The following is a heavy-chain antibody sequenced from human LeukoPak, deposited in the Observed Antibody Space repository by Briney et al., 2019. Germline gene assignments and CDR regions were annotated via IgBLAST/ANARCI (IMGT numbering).Heavy chain of an antibody. D-gene: IGHD6-13*01. CDR2: FYHHSMST. V-gene: IGHV4-38-2*02. Sequence: SETLSLTCAVSGLSISSGYYWGWIRQPPGKGLEWFGSFYHHSMSTYYNASLKSRVTISVDMSMNQFYLRLSSVTAADTAVYYCARDRSLAAAGDYWGQGTQVTVSS. J-gene: IGHJ4*02. CDR1: GLSISSGYY. CDR3: ARDRSLAAAGDY.